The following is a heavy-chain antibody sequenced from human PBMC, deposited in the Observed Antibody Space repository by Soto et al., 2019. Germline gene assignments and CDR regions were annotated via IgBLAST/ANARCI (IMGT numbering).Heavy chain of an antibody. CDR2: IFYSGST. J-gene: IGHJ4*02. CDR1: GDSISSSNYF. D-gene: IGHD6-19*01. V-gene: IGHV4-39*01. CDR3: ARRYGWFYFDY. Sequence: QLQLQESGPGLVKPWETLSLTCTVSGDSISSSNYFWGWIRQPPGKGLEWIGTIFYSGSTYYNPSLKSRVTISVDTTINTLPLRLISVPAADTALYYGARRYGWFYFDYWGQGSLVIVSS.